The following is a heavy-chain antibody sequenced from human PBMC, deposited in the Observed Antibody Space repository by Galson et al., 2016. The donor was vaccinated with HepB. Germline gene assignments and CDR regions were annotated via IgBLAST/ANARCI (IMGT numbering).Heavy chain of an antibody. CDR2: IWFDGSKK. D-gene: IGHD2-15*01. Sequence: SLRLSCAASGFTFSKYGMHWVRQAPGKGLEWVTVIWFDGSKKYYADSAKGRFTISRDNSKNKLYLQMNNVRAEDTAVYYCARASNPSWYSFFDYWGQGTLVTVSS. CDR3: ARASNPSWYSFFDY. J-gene: IGHJ4*02. V-gene: IGHV3-33*01. CDR1: GFTFSKYG.